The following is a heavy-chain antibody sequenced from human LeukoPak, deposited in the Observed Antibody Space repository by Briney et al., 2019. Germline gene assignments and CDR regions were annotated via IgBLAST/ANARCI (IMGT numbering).Heavy chain of an antibody. D-gene: IGHD6-13*01. CDR2: IYSSGTT. V-gene: IGHV4-39*01. CDR1: GGSISTNYY. Sequence: SETLSLTCTVSGGSISTNYYWGWIRQPPGKGLEWIWTIYSSGTTYYNPSLKSRVTISVDTSKNQISLNLNSVTTADTSLYYCGRQRITAADGTKGNFDYWGQGTLVTVSS. J-gene: IGHJ4*01. CDR3: GRQRITAADGTKGNFDY.